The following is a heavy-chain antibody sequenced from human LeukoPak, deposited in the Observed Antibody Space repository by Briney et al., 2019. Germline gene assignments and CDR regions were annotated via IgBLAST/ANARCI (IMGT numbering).Heavy chain of an antibody. V-gene: IGHV1-18*01. CDR3: ARQGYCTSPSCYARGDDAFDI. J-gene: IGHJ3*02. CDR2: ISAYSGNT. D-gene: IGHD2-2*01. CDR1: GYTFTNYG. Sequence: ASVKVSCKASGYTFTNYGISWVRQAPGQGLEWTAWISAYSGNTNYAQNFQGRLTMTTDTSTNTAYMELRSLRSDDTAVYYCARQGYCTSPSCYARGDDAFDIWGQETMVTVST.